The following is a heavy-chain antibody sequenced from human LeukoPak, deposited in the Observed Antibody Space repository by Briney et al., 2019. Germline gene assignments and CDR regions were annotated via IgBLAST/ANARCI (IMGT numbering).Heavy chain of an antibody. CDR3: ARTYINSRTAYDAFDI. J-gene: IGHJ3*02. CDR2: INPNSGGT. V-gene: IGHV1-2*02. CDR1: GYTFTGYY. Sequence: GASVKVSCKASGYTFTGYYMHWVRQAPGQGLEWMGWINPNSGGTNYAQKFQGRVTMTRDTSISTAYMELSSLRSDDTALYYCARTYINSRTAYDAFDIWGQGTMVTVSS. D-gene: IGHD2-21*02.